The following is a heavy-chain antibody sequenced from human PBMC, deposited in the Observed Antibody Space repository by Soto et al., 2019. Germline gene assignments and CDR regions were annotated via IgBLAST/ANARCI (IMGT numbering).Heavy chain of an antibody. CDR3: AKTHLKVMVRGVPDPYYYYGMDV. D-gene: IGHD3-10*01. CDR1: GFTFSSYA. J-gene: IGHJ6*02. CDR2: ISGSGGST. Sequence: GGSLRLSCAASGFTFSSYAMSWVRQAPGKGLEWVSAISGSGGSTYYADSVKGRFTISRDNSKNTLYLQMNSLRAEDTAVYYCAKTHLKVMVRGVPDPYYYYGMDVWGQGTTVTVSS. V-gene: IGHV3-23*01.